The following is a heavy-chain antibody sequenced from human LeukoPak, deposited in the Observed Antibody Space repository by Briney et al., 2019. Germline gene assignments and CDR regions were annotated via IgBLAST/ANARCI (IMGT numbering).Heavy chain of an antibody. J-gene: IGHJ4*02. CDR1: GYTFTGYY. V-gene: IGHV1-2*02. CDR2: INPNSGGT. Sequence: ASVKVSCKASGYTFTGYYMHWVRQAPGQGLEWMGWINPNSGGTNYAQKFQGRVTMTRDTSISTAYMELSRLRSDDTAVYYCARSTVLITMVRGVIVGPFDYWGQGTLVTISS. D-gene: IGHD3-10*01. CDR3: ARSTVLITMVRGVIVGPFDY.